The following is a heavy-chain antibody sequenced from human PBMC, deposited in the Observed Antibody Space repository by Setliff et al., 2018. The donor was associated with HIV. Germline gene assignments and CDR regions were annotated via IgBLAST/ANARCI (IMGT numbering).Heavy chain of an antibody. CDR1: GGSISSYF. CDR2: IHTSGST. CDR3: ARDRLDYYDSSGYLDWYFDL. J-gene: IGHJ2*01. D-gene: IGHD3-22*01. V-gene: IGHV4-4*07. Sequence: PSETLSLTCTVSGGSISSYFWSWIRQPAGKGLEWIGQIHTSGSTNYNPSLESRVIILVDTSKNQFSLKLRSVTAADTAVYYCARDRLDYYDSSGYLDWYFDLWGRGTLVTVSS.